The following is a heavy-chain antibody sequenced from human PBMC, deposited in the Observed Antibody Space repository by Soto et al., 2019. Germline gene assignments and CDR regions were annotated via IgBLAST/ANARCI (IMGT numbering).Heavy chain of an antibody. V-gene: IGHV3-72*01. CDR3: ARDGNFWSWDY. Sequence: GGSLRLSCAASGFTFRDYRLDWVRQAPGKGLEWVARIRPSANSYTTEYAASVKGRFIISRDDSENSLYLQMNSLRTEDTAVYYCARDGNFWSWDYWGQGTLVTVSS. CDR2: IRPSANSYTT. J-gene: IGHJ4*02. D-gene: IGHD1-1*01. CDR1: GFTFRDYR.